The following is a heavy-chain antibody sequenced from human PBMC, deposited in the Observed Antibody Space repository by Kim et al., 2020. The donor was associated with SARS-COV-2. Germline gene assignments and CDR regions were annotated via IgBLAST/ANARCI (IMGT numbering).Heavy chain of an antibody. J-gene: IGHJ2*01. V-gene: IGHV1-8*01. CDR1: GYTFTSYD. D-gene: IGHD2-21*01. CDR3: LRAHLKSILVVIALRPYF. CDR2: MNPNSGNT. Sequence: ASVKVSCKSSGYTFTSYDINWVRQATAQGLEWMGWMNPNSGNTGYAQKFQDRATMTRNTSISTAYMELNSLTSEHTPVYYCLRAHLKSILVVIALRPYF.